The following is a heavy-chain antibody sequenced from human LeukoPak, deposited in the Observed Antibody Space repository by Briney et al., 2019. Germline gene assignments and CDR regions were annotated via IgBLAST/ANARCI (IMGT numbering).Heavy chain of an antibody. CDR2: ISGSGGST. J-gene: IGHJ4*02. D-gene: IGHD3-3*01. Sequence: PGGSLRLSCAASGFTFSSYAMSWVRQAPGKGLEWVSAISGSGGSTYYADSVKGRFTISRDNSKNTLYLQMNSLRAEDTAVYYCAKSQDDLWSGYPLFLDYWGQGTLVTVSS. CDR3: AKSQDDLWSGYPLFLDY. V-gene: IGHV3-23*01. CDR1: GFTFSSYA.